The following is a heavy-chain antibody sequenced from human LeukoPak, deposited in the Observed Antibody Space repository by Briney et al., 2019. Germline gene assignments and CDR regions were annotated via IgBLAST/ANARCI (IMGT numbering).Heavy chain of an antibody. J-gene: IGHJ6*02. CDR2: IYYSGST. CDR3: ARGAYQLLRDYYYGMDV. V-gene: IGHV4-59*08. CDR1: GGSISSYY. D-gene: IGHD2-2*01. Sequence: PSETLSLTCTVSGGSISSYYWSWIRQPPGKGLEWIGYIYYSGSTNYNPSLKSRVTISVDTSKNQFSLKQSSVTAADTAVYYCARGAYQLLRDYYYGMDVWGQGTTVTVSS.